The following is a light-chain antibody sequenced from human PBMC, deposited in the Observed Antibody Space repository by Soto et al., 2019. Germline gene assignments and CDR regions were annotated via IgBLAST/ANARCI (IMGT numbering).Light chain of an antibody. Sequence: EIVFTQAPGTLSSSPGERATLCYRASHSFYSKYLAWYQQRPGQPPRLLIHGASTRATGISDRFSGSGSGTAFTLTISRLEPEEFAVYYCHYYGDSPPETYGQGTRVEFK. CDR3: HYYGDSPPET. J-gene: IGKJ1*01. CDR2: GAS. V-gene: IGKV3-20*01. CDR1: HSFYSKY.